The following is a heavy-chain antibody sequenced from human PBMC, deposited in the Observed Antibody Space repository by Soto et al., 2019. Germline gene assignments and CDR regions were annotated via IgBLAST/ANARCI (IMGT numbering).Heavy chain of an antibody. CDR3: ARAPYSSGWWGLDY. CDR2: ISTDGSVT. V-gene: IGHV3-74*01. D-gene: IGHD6-19*01. J-gene: IGHJ4*02. CDR1: GLTFSSYW. Sequence: EVQLVESGGGLVQPGGSLRLSCAASGLTFSSYWMHWVRQAPGKGLVWVSRISTDGSVTTYADSVKGRFTISRDNAKNTQYLQMNSLRTEDTAVYYCARAPYSSGWWGLDYWGQGTRVTVSS.